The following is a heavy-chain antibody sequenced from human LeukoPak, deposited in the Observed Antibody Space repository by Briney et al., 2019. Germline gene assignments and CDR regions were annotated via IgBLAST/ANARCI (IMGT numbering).Heavy chain of an antibody. CDR3: ARVVYGFTGTYDAFDI. D-gene: IGHD1-1*01. V-gene: IGHV3-74*01. Sequence: GGSLRLSCAASGFTFSDYWIHWVRQAPGKGLVWVSRINSDGSSTSYADSVKGRFTISRDNAKNTLYLQMNSLRAEDTAVYYCARVVYGFTGTYDAFDIWGQGTMVTVSS. J-gene: IGHJ3*02. CDR2: INSDGSST. CDR1: GFTFSDYW.